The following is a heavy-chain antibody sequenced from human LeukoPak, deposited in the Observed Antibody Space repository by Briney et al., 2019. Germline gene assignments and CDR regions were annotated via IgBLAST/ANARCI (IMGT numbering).Heavy chain of an antibody. Sequence: GGSLRLSCAASGFTVSSNYMSWVRQAPGKGLEWVSVIYSGGSTYYADSVKGRFTIPRDNSKNTLYLQMNSLRAEDTAVYYCARAPPSARDAFDIWGQGTMVTVSS. CDR3: ARAPPSARDAFDI. CDR1: GFTVSSNY. CDR2: IYSGGST. J-gene: IGHJ3*02. V-gene: IGHV3-53*01.